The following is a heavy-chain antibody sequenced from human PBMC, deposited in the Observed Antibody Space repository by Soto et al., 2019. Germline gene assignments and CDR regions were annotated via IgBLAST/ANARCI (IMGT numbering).Heavy chain of an antibody. CDR1: GFTFSRHA. V-gene: IGHV3-30*04. CDR3: AKDHDLAAAGYYFDY. Sequence: GGSLRLSCAASGFTFSRHAMHWVRQAPGKGLEWVAVISTDGRDKYHADSVKGRFTISRDNSKNTLYLQMNSLRAEDTAVYYCAKDHDLAAAGYYFDYWGQGT. CDR2: ISTDGRDK. J-gene: IGHJ4*02. D-gene: IGHD6-13*01.